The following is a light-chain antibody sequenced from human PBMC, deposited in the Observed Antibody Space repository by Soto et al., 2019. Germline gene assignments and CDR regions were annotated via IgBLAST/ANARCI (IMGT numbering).Light chain of an antibody. CDR2: RTN. Sequence: QTVVTQEPSFSVSPGGTVTLTCALSSGSVSTNNYPSWCQQTPGQPPRTLIFRTNTRSSGVPDRFSGSILGSKAALTITGAQADDESDYYCVLYMGRGIWVFGGGTKVTVL. V-gene: IGLV8-61*01. CDR3: VLYMGRGIWV. J-gene: IGLJ3*02. CDR1: SGSVSTNNY.